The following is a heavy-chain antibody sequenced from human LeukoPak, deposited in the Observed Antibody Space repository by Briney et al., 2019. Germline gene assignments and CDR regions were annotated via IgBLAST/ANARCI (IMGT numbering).Heavy chain of an antibody. CDR3: SKWPEGQPADFDW. J-gene: IGHJ4*02. CDR1: GFTFNSYA. V-gene: IGHV3-23*01. CDR2: ISGSGANT. Sequence: GGSLRLSCAASGFTFNSYAMTWVRQAPGKRLEWVSAISGSGANTFYADSVKGRFTISRDNSKNTVYLQMHSVRAEDTAVYYCSKWPEGQPADFDWWGQGTQVTVSS.